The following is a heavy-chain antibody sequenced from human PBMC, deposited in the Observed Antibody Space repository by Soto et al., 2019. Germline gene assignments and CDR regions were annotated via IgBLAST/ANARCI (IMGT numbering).Heavy chain of an antibody. CDR2: IIPIFGTA. CDR3: ARLYSSGWYRAFDI. D-gene: IGHD6-19*01. CDR1: GGTFSSYA. J-gene: IGHJ3*02. V-gene: IGHV1-69*01. Sequence: QVQLVQSGAEVKKPGSSVKVSCKASGGTFSSYAISWVRQAPGQGLEWMGGIIPIFGTANYAQKFQGRVTITADESTSTAYMELSSLRSDDTAVYYCARLYSSGWYRAFDIWGQGTMVTVSS.